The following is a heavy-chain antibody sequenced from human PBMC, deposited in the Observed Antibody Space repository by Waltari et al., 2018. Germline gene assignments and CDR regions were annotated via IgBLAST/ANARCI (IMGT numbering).Heavy chain of an antibody. CDR3: AKSRDGYNFFDY. D-gene: IGHD5-12*01. J-gene: IGHJ4*02. V-gene: IGHV1-2*02. CDR2: IHPNSGDT. CDR1: GYTFTGQY. Sequence: QVQLVQSGAEVKKPGASVKAPCKASGYTFTGQYIHWVRQAPGQGLEWMGWIHPNSGDTNYAQKFQGRVTMTGDTSINTAYIELSSLRSDDTAIYYCAKSRDGYNFFDYWGQGALVTVSS.